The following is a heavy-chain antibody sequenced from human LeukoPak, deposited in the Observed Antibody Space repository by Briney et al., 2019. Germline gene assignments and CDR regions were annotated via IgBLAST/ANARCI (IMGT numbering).Heavy chain of an antibody. Sequence: GGSLRLSCAASGFTFSNYAMSWVRQAPGKGLEWVSVISGNGGSTSYADSVKGRFTISRDDSKNTLYLQMNSLRAEDTAVYYCASARSSWPFDYWGQGTLVTVSS. J-gene: IGHJ4*02. CDR3: ASARSSWPFDY. CDR1: GFTFSNYA. CDR2: ISGNGGST. D-gene: IGHD6-13*01. V-gene: IGHV3-23*01.